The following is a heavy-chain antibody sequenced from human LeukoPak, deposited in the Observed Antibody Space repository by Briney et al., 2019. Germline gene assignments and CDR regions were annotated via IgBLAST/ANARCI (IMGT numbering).Heavy chain of an antibody. J-gene: IGHJ4*02. CDR2: VKGRFDGGTT. CDR1: GFVFPNAC. CDR3: ATGALDYDTLTGYPTAY. Sequence: GGSLRLSCAASGFVFPNACMTWVRQAPGKGLEWVGRVKGRFDGGTTDYAAPVKGRFTISRDDSKNTLYLQMTSLKIEDTGVYYCATGALDYDTLTGYPTAYWGQGAQVTVSS. V-gene: IGHV3-15*05. D-gene: IGHD3-9*01.